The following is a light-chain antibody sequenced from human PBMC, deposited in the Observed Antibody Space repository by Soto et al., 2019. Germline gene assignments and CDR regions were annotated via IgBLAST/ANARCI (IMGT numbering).Light chain of an antibody. V-gene: IGKV3-20*01. CDR1: QSVAANY. Sequence: EVVLTQSPGTLSLSPGERATLSCRASQSVAANYLAWYQQQRGQAPRLLIYGASSRATGIPDRFSGSGSGTDFTLTISRLEPDDFSVYYCHQYGTAPLTFGPGTKVDIK. J-gene: IGKJ3*01. CDR3: HQYGTAPLT. CDR2: GAS.